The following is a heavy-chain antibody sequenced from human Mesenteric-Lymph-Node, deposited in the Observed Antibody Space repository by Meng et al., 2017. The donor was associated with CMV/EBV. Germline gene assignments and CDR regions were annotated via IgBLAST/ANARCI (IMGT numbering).Heavy chain of an antibody. Sequence: SGYAINSARKHWGWNRQEPGKGLEWRGYLNNSGTTLYKRSLKSRLTISIEKSKKHFSRRLRSVNAADRAGYYCARAYYDNSGYYYDDWGQGTMVTVSS. CDR1: GYAINSARKH. CDR2: LNNSGTT. D-gene: IGHD3-22*01. V-gene: IGHV4-31*02. CDR3: ARAYYDNSGYYYDD. J-gene: IGHJ4*02.